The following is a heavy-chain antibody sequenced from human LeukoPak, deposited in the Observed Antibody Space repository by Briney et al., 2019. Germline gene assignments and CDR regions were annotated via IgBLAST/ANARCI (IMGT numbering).Heavy chain of an antibody. CDR1: GFTFSSYA. CDR3: AKAHIGAAGTRRGMDV. V-gene: IGHV3-23*01. J-gene: IGHJ6*04. CDR2: ISGPGGNT. D-gene: IGHD6-13*01. Sequence: PGGSLRLSCAASGFTFSSYALSWVRQAPGKGLEWVSAISGPGGNTYYADSVKGRFTISRDNSKNTLYLQMNSLSAEDTAVYYCAKAHIGAAGTRRGMDVWGKGTTVTVSS.